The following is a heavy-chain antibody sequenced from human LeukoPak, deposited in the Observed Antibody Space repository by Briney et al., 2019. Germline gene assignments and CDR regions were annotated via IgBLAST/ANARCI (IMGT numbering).Heavy chain of an antibody. V-gene: IGHV1-2*02. CDR2: INPNSGGT. CDR1: GYTFTGYY. CDR3: ARSQGRSNYYYSGRDV. Sequence: GASVKVSCKASGYTFTGYYMHWVRQAPGQGLEWMGWINPNSGGTNYAQKFQGRVTMTRDTSISTAYMELSRLRSDDTAVYYCARSQGRSNYYYSGRDVGGKGTRVTVSS. J-gene: IGHJ6*04.